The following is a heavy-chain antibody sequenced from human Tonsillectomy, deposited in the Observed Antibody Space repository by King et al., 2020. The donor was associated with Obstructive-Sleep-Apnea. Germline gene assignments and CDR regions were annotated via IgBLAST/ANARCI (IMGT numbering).Heavy chain of an antibody. V-gene: IGHV3-11*06. J-gene: IGHJ3*02. CDR3: ASTPEVARDAFDI. D-gene: IGHD5-12*01. CDR2: ISSSISYT. CDR1: GFTFSDYY. Sequence: VQQVESGGGLVKPGGSLRLSCAASGFTFSDYYMSWIRQAPGKGLEWVSYISSSISYTNYADSVKGRFTISRDNAKNSLYLQMNSLRAEDTAVYYCASTPEVARDAFDIWGQGTMVTVSS.